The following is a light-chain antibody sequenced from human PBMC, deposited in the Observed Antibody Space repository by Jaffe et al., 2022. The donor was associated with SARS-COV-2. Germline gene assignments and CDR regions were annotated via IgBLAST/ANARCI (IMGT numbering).Light chain of an antibody. Sequence: EVVLTQSPGTLSLSPGERATLSCRASQSVSSNYLAWYQQKPGQAPRLLFYGASSRATGIPDRFSGSGSGTDFSLTISRLEPEDFAVYYCHHYGRSPLTFGPGTKVDIK. CDR3: HHYGRSPLT. V-gene: IGKV3-20*01. CDR2: GAS. J-gene: IGKJ3*01. CDR1: QSVSSNY.